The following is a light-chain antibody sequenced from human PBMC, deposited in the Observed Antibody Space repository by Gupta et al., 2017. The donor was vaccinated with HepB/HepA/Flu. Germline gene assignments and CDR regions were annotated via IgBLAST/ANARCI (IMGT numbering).Light chain of an antibody. Sequence: SSELTQDSAVSVALGQTVRITCQGDSLRSYYASWYQQKPGKAPVLVIYGKNNRPSGIPDRFSGSNSGNTASLNITGAQAEDEADYYCNARDGSGNRRVFGGGTKLTVL. CDR2: GKN. CDR1: SLRSYY. J-gene: IGLJ2*01. V-gene: IGLV3-19*01. CDR3: NARDGSGNRRV.